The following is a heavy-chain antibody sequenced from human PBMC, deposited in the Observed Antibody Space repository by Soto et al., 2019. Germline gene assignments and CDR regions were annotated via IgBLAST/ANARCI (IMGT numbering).Heavy chain of an antibody. Sequence: QVQLVESGGGVVQPGRSLRLSCAASGFTFSSYGMHWVRQAPGKGLEWVAVIWYDGSNKYYADSMKGRFTISRDNSKNTLYLQMNSLRGEDTAVYYCARGGGGRGSGYYYGMDVWGQGTTVTVSS. D-gene: IGHD3-16*01. J-gene: IGHJ6*02. CDR3: ARGGGGRGSGYYYGMDV. CDR2: IWYDGSNK. V-gene: IGHV3-33*01. CDR1: GFTFSSYG.